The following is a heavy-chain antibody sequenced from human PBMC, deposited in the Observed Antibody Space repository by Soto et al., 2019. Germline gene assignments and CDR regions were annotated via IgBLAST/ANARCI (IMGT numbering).Heavy chain of an antibody. V-gene: IGHV5-51*01. CDR2: IYPGDSDT. D-gene: IGHD2-2*01. CDR3: ARVLPSLYCSSTSCSPRGAFDI. Sequence: GESLKISCKGSGYSFTSYWIGWVRQMPGKGLEWMGIIYPGDSDTRYSPSFQGQVTISADKSISTAYLQWSSLKASDTAMYYCARVLPSLYCSSTSCSPRGAFDIWGQGTMVTVSS. J-gene: IGHJ3*02. CDR1: GYSFTSYW.